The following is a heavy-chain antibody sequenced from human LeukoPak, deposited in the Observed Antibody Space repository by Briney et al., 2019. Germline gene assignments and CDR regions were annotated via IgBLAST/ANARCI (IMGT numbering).Heavy chain of an antibody. D-gene: IGHD2-21*02. CDR2: IYPGDSDT. CDR3: ARCLTATSFDY. CDR1: GYTFTTHW. J-gene: IGHJ4*02. V-gene: IGHV5-51*01. Sequence: HGESLKISCKGSGYTFTTHWIGWVRQMPGKGLEWMGIIYPGDSDTRYSPSFQGQVTISADKSISTAYLQWSSLKASDTAMFYCARCLTATSFDYWGQGTLVTVSS.